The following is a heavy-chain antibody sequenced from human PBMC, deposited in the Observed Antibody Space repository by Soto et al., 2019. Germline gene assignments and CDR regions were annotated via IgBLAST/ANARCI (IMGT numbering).Heavy chain of an antibody. Sequence: PSETLSLTCTVSGGSISSYYWSWIRQPPGKGLEWIGYIYYSGSTNYNPSPKSRVTISVDTSKNQFSLKLSSVTAADTAVYYCARKDYYGMDVWGQGTTVTVSS. CDR3: ARKDYYGMDV. CDR2: IYYSGST. V-gene: IGHV4-59*01. CDR1: GGSISSYY. J-gene: IGHJ6*02.